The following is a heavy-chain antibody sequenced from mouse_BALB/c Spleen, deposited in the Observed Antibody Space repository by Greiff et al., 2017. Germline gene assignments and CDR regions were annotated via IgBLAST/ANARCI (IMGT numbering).Heavy chain of an antibody. CDR3: ARAGVDY. CDR2: ISSGSSTI. J-gene: IGHJ2*01. Sequence: DVKLVESGGGLVQPGGSRKLSCAASGFTFSSFGMHWVRQAPEKGLEWVAYISSGSSTIYYADTVKGRFTISRDNPKNTLFLQMTSLRSEDTAMYYCARAGVDYWGQGTTLTVSS. D-gene: IGHD4-1*01. V-gene: IGHV5-17*02. CDR1: GFTFSSFG.